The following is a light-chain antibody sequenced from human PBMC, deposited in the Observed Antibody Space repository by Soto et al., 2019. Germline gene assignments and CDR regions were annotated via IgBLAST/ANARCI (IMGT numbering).Light chain of an antibody. V-gene: IGLV2-14*01. CDR3: SSYSISTAYL. Sequence: QSALTQPASVSGSPGQSITISCTGTSSDVGGYDYVSWYQLHPGKAPTLMVFEVGNRPSGVSYRFSGSKSGNTASLTISGLQAEDEADYFCSSYSISTAYLFGTGTKVTVL. CDR2: EVG. CDR1: SSDVGGYDY. J-gene: IGLJ1*01.